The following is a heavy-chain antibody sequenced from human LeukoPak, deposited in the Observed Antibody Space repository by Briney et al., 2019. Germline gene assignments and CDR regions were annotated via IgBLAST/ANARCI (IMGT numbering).Heavy chain of an antibody. CDR2: IKQDGSEK. CDR1: GFTFSSYW. D-gene: IGHD2-2*01. V-gene: IGHV3-7*01. Sequence: GESLRLSCNTSGFTFSSYWMSWVRQAPGKGLEWVANIKQDGSEKYYVDSVKGRFTISRDNAKNSLYLQMNSLRAEDTAVYYCARVNQQLLNFDYWGQGILVTVSS. J-gene: IGHJ4*02. CDR3: ARVNQQLLNFDY.